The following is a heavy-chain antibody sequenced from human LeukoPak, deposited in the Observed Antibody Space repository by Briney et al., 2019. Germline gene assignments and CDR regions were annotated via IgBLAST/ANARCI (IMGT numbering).Heavy chain of an antibody. Sequence: SETLSLTCAVSGGSISSGGYSYNWIRQPPGKGLEWIGYIYNSGSTSYNPSPKSRVTMSVDTSKNQFSLKLSFVTAADTAIYYCARGWGPAYCGGDCHRHFDYWGQGALDTVSS. CDR3: ARGWGPAYCGGDCHRHFDY. J-gene: IGHJ4*02. CDR2: IYNSGST. CDR1: GGSISSGGYS. D-gene: IGHD2-21*02. V-gene: IGHV4-30-4*07.